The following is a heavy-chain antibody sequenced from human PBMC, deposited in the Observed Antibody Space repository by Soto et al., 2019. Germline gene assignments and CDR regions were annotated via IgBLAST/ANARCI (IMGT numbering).Heavy chain of an antibody. CDR1: GGSVSRYY. V-gene: IGHV4-59*02. CDR3: ARDTSDFWSGSGGRANYYYYGMDV. J-gene: IGHJ6*02. D-gene: IGHD3-3*01. Sequence: TETLSLTCTVSGGSVSRYYWSWIRQTPGKGLEWIGYIYYSGSTNYNPSLKSRVTISVDTSKNQFSLKLSSVTAADTAVYYCARDTSDFWSGSGGRANYYYYGMDVWGQGTTVTVSS. CDR2: IYYSGST.